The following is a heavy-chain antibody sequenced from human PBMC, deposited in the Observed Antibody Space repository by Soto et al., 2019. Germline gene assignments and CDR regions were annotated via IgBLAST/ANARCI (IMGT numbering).Heavy chain of an antibody. D-gene: IGHD2-8*01. CDR1: GVTRSDYY. J-gene: IGHJ4*02. CDR2: ISGSSSDT. Sequence: PGGCLKLSCAASGVTRSDYYMSWIRQAQGRGLEWVSYISGSSSDTHYADSVKGRFTISRDNAKNSLYLQMNSLRAEDSAVYYSARGIHNNYGVAPAYWGQGTLVTVSS. V-gene: IGHV3-11*05. CDR3: ARGIHNNYGVAPAY.